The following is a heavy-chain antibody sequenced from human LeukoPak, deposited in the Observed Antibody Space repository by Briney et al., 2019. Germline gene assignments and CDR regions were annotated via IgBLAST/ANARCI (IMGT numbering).Heavy chain of an antibody. D-gene: IGHD3-3*01. CDR3: ARGLPLWSGTHNWFDP. J-gene: IGHJ5*02. CDR1: GGSVSSYY. V-gene: IGHV4-4*07. CDR2: IYTSGST. Sequence: SETLSLTCTVSGGSVSSYYWSWLRQPAGKGLEWIGRIYTSGSTNYNPSLKSRVTMSVDTSKNQFSLKLSSVTAADTAVYYCARGLPLWSGTHNWFDPWGQGTLVTVSS.